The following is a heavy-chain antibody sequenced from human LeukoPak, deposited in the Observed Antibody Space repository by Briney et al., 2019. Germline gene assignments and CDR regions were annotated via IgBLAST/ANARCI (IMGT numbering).Heavy chain of an antibody. V-gene: IGHV4-59*01. J-gene: IGHJ3*02. Sequence: SETLSLTCTASGGSISSYYWSWIRQPPGKGLEWVGYIYYSGSTNYKPSLNSRVTISVDTSKNQFSLKLSSVTAADTAVYYCARGIDITGTTGAFDIWGQGTVVTVSS. CDR3: ARGIDITGTTGAFDI. CDR1: GGSISSYY. CDR2: IYYSGST. D-gene: IGHD1-7*01.